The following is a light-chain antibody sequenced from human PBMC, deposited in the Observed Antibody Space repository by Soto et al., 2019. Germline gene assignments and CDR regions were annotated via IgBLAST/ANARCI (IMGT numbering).Light chain of an antibody. J-gene: IGKJ4*01. CDR3: QQRSNGLT. V-gene: IGKV3-11*01. CDR1: QSVSTY. Sequence: EIVLTQAPATLSWSPGERATLSCRASQSVSTYLAWYQQQPGRAPRLLIYDASTRDTGIPTRFSGSGSGTDFTLTISNLEPEDFAVYYCQQRSNGLTFGGGSKVDIK. CDR2: DAS.